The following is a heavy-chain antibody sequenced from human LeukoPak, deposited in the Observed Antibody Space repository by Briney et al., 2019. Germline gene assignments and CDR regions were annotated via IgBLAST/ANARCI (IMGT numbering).Heavy chain of an antibody. V-gene: IGHV4-59*01. CDR3: ARSELLWFGGVNSGFDY. CDR2: IYYSGST. D-gene: IGHD3-10*01. Sequence: PSETLSLTCTVSGGSISSYYWSWIRQPPGKGLEWIGYIYYSGSTNYNPSLKSRVTISVDTSKNQFSLKLSSVTAADTAVYYCARSELLWFGGVNSGFDYWGQGTLVTVSS. CDR1: GGSISSYY. J-gene: IGHJ4*02.